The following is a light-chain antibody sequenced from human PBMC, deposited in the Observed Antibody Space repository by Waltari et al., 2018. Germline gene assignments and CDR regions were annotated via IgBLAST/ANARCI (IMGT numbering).Light chain of an antibody. CDR2: DDY. CDR3: QVWDDSSNHWV. Sequence: SYVLTQPPSVSVAPGQTATITCGGDHLETKHAHWYQQKPGQAPLLVAYDDYVRPSGIPDRFSGTTSGNTATLTISRVEAGGEADYYCQVWDDSSNHWVFGGGTKLTVL. J-gene: IGLJ3*02. CDR1: HLETKH. V-gene: IGLV3-21*02.